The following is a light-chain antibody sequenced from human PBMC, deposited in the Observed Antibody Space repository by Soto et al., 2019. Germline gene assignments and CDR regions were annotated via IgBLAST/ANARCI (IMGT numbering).Light chain of an antibody. CDR2: GAS. CDR1: QSVSSN. CDR3: QQYNNWPGT. J-gene: IGKJ1*01. Sequence: EIGMNQSPATLSVSPGERATLSCRASQSVSSNLAWYQQKPGQAPRLLIYGASTRATGIPARFSGSGSGTEFTLTISSLQSEDFAVYYCQQYNNWPGTFGQGTKLDIK. V-gene: IGKV3-15*01.